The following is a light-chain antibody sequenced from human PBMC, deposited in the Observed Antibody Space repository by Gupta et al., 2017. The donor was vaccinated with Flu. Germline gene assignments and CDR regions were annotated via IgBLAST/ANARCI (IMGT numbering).Light chain of an antibody. CDR1: SSNIGAGYD. CDR3: QSYDSSLSGYV. V-gene: IGLV1-40*01. Sequence: QSVLTPPPSVSGAPAQRVTIPCTGSSSNIGAGYDVHWYQQLPGTAPKLLIYGNSNRPSGVPDRFSGSKSGTSASLAITGLQAEDEADYYCQSYDSSLSGYVFGTGTKVTVL. J-gene: IGLJ1*01. CDR2: GNS.